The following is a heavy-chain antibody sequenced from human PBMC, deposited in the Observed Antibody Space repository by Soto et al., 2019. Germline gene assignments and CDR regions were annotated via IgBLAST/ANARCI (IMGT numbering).Heavy chain of an antibody. CDR2: IYYTGNT. D-gene: IGHD3-16*01. CDR3: AREGGDGVDY. CDR1: GGSISSTTSY. V-gene: IGHV4-31*03. Sequence: QVQLQESGPGLVKPSQTLSLTCTVSGGSISSTTSYWSWIRQHTGEGLEWIGYIYYTGNTYYNPSLKSRVTISVDTSENHFSLKLTSVTVADTAVFYWAREGGDGVDYWGQGTLVTVSS. J-gene: IGHJ4*02.